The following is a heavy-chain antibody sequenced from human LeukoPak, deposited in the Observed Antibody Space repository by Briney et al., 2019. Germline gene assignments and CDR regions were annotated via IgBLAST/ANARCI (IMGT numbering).Heavy chain of an antibody. CDR1: GYSISSGYY. Sequence: SETLSPTCTVSGYSISSGYYWGWIRQSPGKGLEWIGEINHSGSTNYNPSLKSRVTISVDTSRNQFSLKLSSVTAADTAVYYCARLGYSSSWYTPTTRKNGNWFDPWGQGTLVTVSS. D-gene: IGHD6-13*01. V-gene: IGHV4-38-2*02. CDR3: ARLGYSSSWYTPTTRKNGNWFDP. J-gene: IGHJ5*02. CDR2: INHSGST.